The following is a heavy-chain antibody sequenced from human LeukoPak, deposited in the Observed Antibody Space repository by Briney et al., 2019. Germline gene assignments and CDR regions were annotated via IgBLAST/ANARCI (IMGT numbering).Heavy chain of an antibody. D-gene: IGHD1-7*01. J-gene: IGHJ4*02. CDR2: VGPYNRKT. CDR3: ARGAPRGVWNFYFDY. Sequence: ASVKVFCKASGYAFSSYGIGWVRRAPGQGLEWMGWVGPYNRKTNYSQKFQGRVTMTTDTSTNTAYLELRTLRSDDTAGYYCARGAPRGVWNFYFDYWGQGTLVTVSS. V-gene: IGHV1-18*01. CDR1: GYAFSSYG.